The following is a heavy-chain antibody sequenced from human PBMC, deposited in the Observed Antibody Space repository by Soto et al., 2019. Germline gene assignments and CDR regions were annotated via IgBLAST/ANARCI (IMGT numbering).Heavy chain of an antibody. CDR1: GFTFDDYA. Sequence: EVQLVESGGGLVQPGRSLRLSCAASGFTFDDYAMHWFRQAPGKGLEWVSGISWNSGSIGYADSVKGRFTISRDNAKNSLYLQMNSLRAEDTALYYCAKDRSGWGAFDIWGQGTMVTVSS. CDR3: AKDRSGWGAFDI. CDR2: ISWNSGSI. D-gene: IGHD6-19*01. J-gene: IGHJ3*02. V-gene: IGHV3-9*01.